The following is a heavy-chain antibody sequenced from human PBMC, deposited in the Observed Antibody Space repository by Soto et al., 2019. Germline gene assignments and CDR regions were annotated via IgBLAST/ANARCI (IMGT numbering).Heavy chain of an antibody. Sequence: ASVKVSCNASGGSFSTYGINWVRLAPGLGLEWMGGINPNVGTTNYAQKFQGRVTITADKSTNTAYMELSSLRSEDTAIYYCAASYGSGYRAFDYWGQGALVT. J-gene: IGHJ4*02. CDR1: GGSFSTYG. D-gene: IGHD3-10*01. CDR3: AASYGSGYRAFDY. V-gene: IGHV1-69*06. CDR2: INPNVGTT.